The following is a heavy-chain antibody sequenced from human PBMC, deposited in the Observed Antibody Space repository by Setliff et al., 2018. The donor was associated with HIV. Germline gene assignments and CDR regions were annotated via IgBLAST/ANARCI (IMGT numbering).Heavy chain of an antibody. Sequence: GGSLRFSCAASGFTFSSYSMNWVRQAPGKGLEWVSSISSSSSYIYYADSVEGRFTISRDNAKNSLYLQMNSLRAEDTAVYYCARGLIAAASFDYWGQGTLVTVSS. CDR3: ARGLIAAASFDY. CDR1: GFTFSSYS. CDR2: ISSSSSYI. D-gene: IGHD6-13*01. V-gene: IGHV3-21*01. J-gene: IGHJ4*02.